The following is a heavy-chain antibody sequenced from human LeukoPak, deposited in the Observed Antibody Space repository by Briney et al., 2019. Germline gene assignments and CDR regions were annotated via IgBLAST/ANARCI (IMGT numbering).Heavy chain of an antibody. J-gene: IGHJ4*02. CDR1: GYTFTDYY. V-gene: IGHV1-2*02. Sequence: GASVNVSCKASGYTFTDYYMHWVRQAPGQGFEWMGWINPNDGDTNYAQKFQGRVTMTRDTSISTAHMEVSRLRSDDPAVYYCARANFPYCSSSTCLFDYWGQGTLVTVSS. CDR3: ARANFPYCSSSTCLFDY. CDR2: INPNDGDT. D-gene: IGHD2-2*01.